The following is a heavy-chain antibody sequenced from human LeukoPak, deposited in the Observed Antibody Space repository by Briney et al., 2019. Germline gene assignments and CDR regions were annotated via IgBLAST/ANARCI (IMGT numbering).Heavy chain of an antibody. CDR1: GFTFSSYW. D-gene: IGHD3-9*01. Sequence: GGFLRLSCAASGFTFSSYWMHWVRQAPGKGLVWVSRINSDGSSTSYADSVKGRFTISRDNAKNTLYLQMNSPRAEDTAVYYCASSAGYDILTGYGFDYWGQGTLVTVSS. V-gene: IGHV3-74*01. CDR3: ASSAGYDILTGYGFDY. CDR2: INSDGSST. J-gene: IGHJ4*02.